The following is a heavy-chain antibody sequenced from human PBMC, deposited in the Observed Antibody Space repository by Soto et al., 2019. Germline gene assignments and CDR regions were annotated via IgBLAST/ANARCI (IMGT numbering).Heavy chain of an antibody. CDR1: GGTFSSYA. J-gene: IGHJ6*02. CDR2: IIPISGTA. D-gene: IGHD5-18*01. CDR3: ARDPSFSYGDPPRRGMDV. Sequence: QVQLVQSGAEVKKPGSSVKVSCKVSGGTFSSYAFNWVRQAPGQGLEWMGGIIPISGTANYAQKFQGRVTITADKSTMTAYMELSSLRSEDTALYYCARDPSFSYGDPPRRGMDVWGPGTTVTVSS. V-gene: IGHV1-69*06.